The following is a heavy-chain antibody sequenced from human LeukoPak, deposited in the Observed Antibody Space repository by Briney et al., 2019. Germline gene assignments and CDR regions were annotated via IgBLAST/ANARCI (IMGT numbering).Heavy chain of an antibody. J-gene: IGHJ4*02. V-gene: IGHV3-49*04. CDR3: TREATVVTPGDY. CDR2: IRRKAYGGTT. D-gene: IGHD4-23*01. CDR1: GFTFSSYS. Sequence: PGGSLRLSCAASGFTFSSYSMNWVRQAPGKGLEWVGFIRRKAYGGTTQYAASVKGRFTISRDDSKSIAYLQMNSLKTEDTAVYYCTREATVVTPGDYWGQGTLVTVSS.